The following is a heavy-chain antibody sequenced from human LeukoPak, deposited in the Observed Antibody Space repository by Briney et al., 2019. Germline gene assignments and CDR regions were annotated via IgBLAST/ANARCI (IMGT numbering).Heavy chain of an antibody. CDR2: IISSSSYI. J-gene: IGHJ3*02. D-gene: IGHD1-26*01. V-gene: IGHV3-21*01. CDR3: ARFLSGRNIVGATTGAFDI. Sequence: GGSLRLSCAASGFTFSSYSMNWFRRAPGKGLEWVSSIISSSSYIYYADSVKGRFTISRDNAKNSLYLQMNSLRAEDTAVYYCARFLSGRNIVGATTGAFDIWGQGTMVTVSS. CDR1: GFTFSSYS.